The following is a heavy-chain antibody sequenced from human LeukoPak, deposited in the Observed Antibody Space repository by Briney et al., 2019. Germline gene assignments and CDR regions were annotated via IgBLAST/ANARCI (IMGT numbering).Heavy chain of an antibody. J-gene: IGHJ4*02. CDR1: GFTVSSYY. V-gene: IGHV3-53*01. Sequence: GGSLRLSCAASGFTVSSYYMSWVRQAPGKGLEWISVIYSAGSTYYADSVKGRFTISRDNSKNTVYLQMSSLRVEDTAVYYCARDGYYDSSGPGDYWGQGTLVTVSS. D-gene: IGHD3-22*01. CDR2: IYSAGST. CDR3: ARDGYYDSSGPGDY.